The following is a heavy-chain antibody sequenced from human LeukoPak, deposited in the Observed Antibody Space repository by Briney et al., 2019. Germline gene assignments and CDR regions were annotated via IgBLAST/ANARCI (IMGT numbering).Heavy chain of an antibody. CDR3: ARAWDCSSTSCYRPYAFDI. CDR2: ISYDGSNK. J-gene: IGHJ3*02. D-gene: IGHD2-2*01. Sequence: GRSLRLSCAASGFTFSSYAMHWVRQAPGKGLVWVAVISYDGSNKYYADSVKGRFTISRDNSKNTLYLQMNSPRAEDTAVYYCARAWDCSSTSCYRPYAFDIWGQGTMVTVSS. CDR1: GFTFSSYA. V-gene: IGHV3-30-3*01.